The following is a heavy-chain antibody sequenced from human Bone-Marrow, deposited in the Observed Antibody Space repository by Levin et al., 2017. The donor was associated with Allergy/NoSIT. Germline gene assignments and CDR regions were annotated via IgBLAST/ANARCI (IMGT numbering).Heavy chain of an antibody. J-gene: IGHJ6*02. CDR3: AREPRPDLVPAAKPHYYYYGMDV. D-gene: IGHD2-2*01. V-gene: IGHV4-4*07. CDR2: IYTSGST. Sequence: SETLSLTCTVSGGSISSYYWSWIRQPAGKGLEWIGRIYTSGSTNYNPSLKSRVTMSVDTSKNQFSLKLSSVTAADTAVYYCAREPRPDLVPAAKPHYYYYGMDVWGQGTTVTVSS. CDR1: GGSISSYY.